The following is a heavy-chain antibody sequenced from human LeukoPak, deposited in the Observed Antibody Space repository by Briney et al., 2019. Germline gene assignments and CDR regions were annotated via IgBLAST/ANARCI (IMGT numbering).Heavy chain of an antibody. CDR1: GFTFSSYA. D-gene: IGHD3-10*01. CDR3: AKAETITMVREGNY. Sequence: GGSLSLSCAASGFTFSSYAMSWVRQAPGKGLEWVSGISGSGGSTHYADSVKGRFTISRDNSKNTLYLQMNSLRAEDTAVYYCAKAETITMVREGNYWGQGTLVTVSS. J-gene: IGHJ4*02. CDR2: ISGSGGST. V-gene: IGHV3-23*01.